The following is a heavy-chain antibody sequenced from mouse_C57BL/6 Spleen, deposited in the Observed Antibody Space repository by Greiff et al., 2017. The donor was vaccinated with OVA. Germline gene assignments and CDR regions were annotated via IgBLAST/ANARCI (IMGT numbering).Heavy chain of an antibody. CDR2: IFPGSGST. CDR1: GYTFTDYY. J-gene: IGHJ3*01. Sequence: VQGVESGPELVKPGASVKISCKASGYTFTDYYINWVKQRPGQGLEWIGWIFPGSGSTYYNEKFKGKATLTVDKSSSTAYMLLSSLTSEDSAVYFCARENYDYDRAWFAYWGQGTLVTVSA. CDR3: ARENYDYDRAWFAY. D-gene: IGHD2-4*01. V-gene: IGHV1-75*01.